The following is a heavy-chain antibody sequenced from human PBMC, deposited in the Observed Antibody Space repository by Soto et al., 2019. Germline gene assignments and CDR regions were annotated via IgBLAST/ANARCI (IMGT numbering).Heavy chain of an antibody. V-gene: IGHV3-43*02. J-gene: IGHJ4*02. Sequence: GGSLRLSCAASGFTFDDYAMHWVRQAPGKGLEWVSLISGDGGSTYYADSVKGRFTISRDNSKNTLYLQMNSLRAEDTAVYYCAKDRKDIAAADSFDYWGQGTLVTVSS. CDR2: ISGDGGST. CDR3: AKDRKDIAAADSFDY. D-gene: IGHD6-13*01. CDR1: GFTFDDYA.